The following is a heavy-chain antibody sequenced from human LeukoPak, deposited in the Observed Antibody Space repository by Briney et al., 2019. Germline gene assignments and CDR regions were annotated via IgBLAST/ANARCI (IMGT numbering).Heavy chain of an antibody. CDR1: GDSVTSNSAA. Sequence: SQTLSLTCAISGDSVTSNSAAWNWISQSPSRGLEWLGRTYYGSKWYNDYAVSVKSRITSNPDTSKNQFSLQLNSVTAADTAVYYCARYSSSSVVDAFDIWGQGTMVTVSS. V-gene: IGHV6-1*01. D-gene: IGHD6-13*01. CDR2: TYYGSKWYN. CDR3: ARYSSSSVVDAFDI. J-gene: IGHJ3*02.